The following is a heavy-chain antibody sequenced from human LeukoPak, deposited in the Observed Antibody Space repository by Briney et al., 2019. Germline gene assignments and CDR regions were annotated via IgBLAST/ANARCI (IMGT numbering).Heavy chain of an antibody. CDR1: GFRFSSYG. CDR3: ARDISSRWYDF. V-gene: IGHV3-33*01. J-gene: IGHJ5*01. D-gene: IGHD6-13*01. CDR2: IWYDGSNE. Sequence: GGSLRLSCAASGFRFSSYGMHWVRQAPGKGPEWVAVIWYDGSNEFYADSVKGRFTISRDNSKNTLYLQINSLRAEDTAVYYCARDISSRWYDFWGQGTLVTVSS.